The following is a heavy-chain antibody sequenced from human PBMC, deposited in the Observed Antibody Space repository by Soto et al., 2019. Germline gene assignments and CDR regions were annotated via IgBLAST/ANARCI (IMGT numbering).Heavy chain of an antibody. D-gene: IGHD2-8*01. V-gene: IGHV1-18*04. Sequence: XSVKVSWEASVYTFTSYGISWVRQDPGQGLEWMGWISAYNGNTNYAQKLQGRVTMTTDTSTSTSYMELRSLRSDDTAVYYCAREVYRGYNWFDRWGQGTLVTVSS. CDR3: AREVYRGYNWFDR. CDR1: VYTFTSYG. CDR2: ISAYNGNT. J-gene: IGHJ5*02.